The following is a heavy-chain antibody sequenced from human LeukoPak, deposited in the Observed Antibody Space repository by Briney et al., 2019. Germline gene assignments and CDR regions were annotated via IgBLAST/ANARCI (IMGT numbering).Heavy chain of an antibody. CDR3: ARQAAVAGSGEWFDP. CDR2: IYYSGST. Sequence: SETLSLTCTVSGGSISSYYWSWIRQPPGKGLEWIGYIYYSGSTNYNPSLKSRVTISVDTSKNQFSLKLSPVTAADTAVYYCARQAAVAGSGEWFDPWGQGTLVTVSS. D-gene: IGHD6-19*01. V-gene: IGHV4-59*08. CDR1: GGSISSYY. J-gene: IGHJ5*02.